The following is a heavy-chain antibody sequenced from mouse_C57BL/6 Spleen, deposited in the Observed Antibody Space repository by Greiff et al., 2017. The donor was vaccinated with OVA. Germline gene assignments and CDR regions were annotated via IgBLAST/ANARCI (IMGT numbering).Heavy chain of an antibody. CDR3: AGGLRGNSYAMDY. V-gene: IGHV1-55*01. CDR1: GYTFTSYW. D-gene: IGHD1-1*01. CDR2: IYPGSGST. J-gene: IGHJ4*01. Sequence: QVQLQQSGAELVKPGASVKMSCKASGYTFTSYWITWVKQRPGQGLEWIGDIYPGSGSTNYNEKFKSKATLTVDTSSSTAYMQLSSLTSEDSAVYYCAGGLRGNSYAMDYWGQGTSVTVSS.